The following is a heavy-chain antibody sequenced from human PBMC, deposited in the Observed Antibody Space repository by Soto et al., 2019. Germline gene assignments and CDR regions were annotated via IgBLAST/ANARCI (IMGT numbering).Heavy chain of an antibody. V-gene: IGHV4-31*03. CDR3: ARALTPGTARLNWFDP. CDR2: IYYSGST. Sequence: SETLSLTCTVSGGSISSSGYYWSWIRQHPGKGLEWTGYIYYSGSTYYNPSLKSRVTISVDTSKNQFSLKLSSVTAADTAVYYCARALTPGTARLNWFDPWGQGTLVTVSS. CDR1: GGSISSSGYY. J-gene: IGHJ5*02. D-gene: IGHD6-6*01.